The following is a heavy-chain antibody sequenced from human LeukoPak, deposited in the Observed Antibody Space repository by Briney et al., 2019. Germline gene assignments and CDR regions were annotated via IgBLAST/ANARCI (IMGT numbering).Heavy chain of an antibody. CDR2: IYYSGST. D-gene: IGHD4-11*01. V-gene: IGHV4-59*01. J-gene: IGHJ4*02. CDR1: GGSISSYY. CDR3: VKGKDYHVDY. Sequence: SETLSLTCTVSGGSISSYYWSWIRQPPGKGLEWIGYIYYSGSTNYNPSLKSRVTLSGDTSKNQFSLKLSSVTAEDTAVYYCVKGKDYHVDYWGQGTLVAVPS.